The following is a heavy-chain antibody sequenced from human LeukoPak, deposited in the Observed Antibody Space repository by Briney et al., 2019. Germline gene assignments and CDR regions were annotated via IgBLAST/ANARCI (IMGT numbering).Heavy chain of an antibody. Sequence: GGSLRLSCAASGFTFSSYSMNWVRQAPGKGLEWVSSISSSSSYIYYADSEKGRFTISRDNAKNSLYLQMNSLRAEDTAVYYCARSSAVAQGGFDYWGQGTLVTVSS. V-gene: IGHV3-21*01. CDR2: ISSSSSYI. D-gene: IGHD6-19*01. CDR3: ARSSAVAQGGFDY. CDR1: GFTFSSYS. J-gene: IGHJ4*02.